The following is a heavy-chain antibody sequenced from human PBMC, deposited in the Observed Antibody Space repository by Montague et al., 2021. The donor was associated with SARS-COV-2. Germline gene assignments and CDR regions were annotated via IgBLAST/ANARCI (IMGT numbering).Heavy chain of an antibody. Sequence: SETLSLTCAVYGGSFTDYYWTWIRQAPGKGLEWIGEVDHRGSASYSPSLKGRVSISVDRSKNQFSLNLRSVTAADMAAYYCARGQVSVYGVLIRLPAAGPFDVWGRGTMVLVSP. D-gene: IGHD3-3*01. V-gene: IGHV4-34*01. CDR3: ARGQVSVYGVLIRLPAAGPFDV. CDR1: GGSFTDYY. CDR2: VDHRGSA. J-gene: IGHJ3*01.